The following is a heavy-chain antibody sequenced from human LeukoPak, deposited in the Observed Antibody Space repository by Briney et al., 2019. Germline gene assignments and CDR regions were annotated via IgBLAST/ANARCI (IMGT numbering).Heavy chain of an antibody. V-gene: IGHV5-51*01. CDR3: ARLGRSGTYYEFDY. J-gene: IGHJ4*02. CDR2: IYPGDSDT. D-gene: IGHD3-10*01. Sequence: GESLKTSCKGSGYSSSTYWIGWVRQMPGKGLECMGIIYPGDSDTRYSPSFQGQVTISADKSISTAYLQWSSLKASDTAMYYCARLGRSGTYYEFDYWGQGTLVTVSS. CDR1: GYSSSTYW.